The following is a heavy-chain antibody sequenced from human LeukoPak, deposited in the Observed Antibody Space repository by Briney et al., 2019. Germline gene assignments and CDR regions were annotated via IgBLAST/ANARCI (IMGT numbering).Heavy chain of an antibody. J-gene: IGHJ4*02. CDR1: RASISGYY. CDR2: IYYTENT. V-gene: IGHV4-59*08. CDR3: ARLFRGDSSSWQKSDDY. D-gene: IGHD6-13*01. Sequence: SQTLSLTCSVSRASISGYYWSWIRQPPGKGLEWIAYIYYTENTDSNPALKSRVTISVDTSRRHFFLQLTSGAAADTAVYYWARLFRGDSSSWQKSDDYWGQGTRVTVSS.